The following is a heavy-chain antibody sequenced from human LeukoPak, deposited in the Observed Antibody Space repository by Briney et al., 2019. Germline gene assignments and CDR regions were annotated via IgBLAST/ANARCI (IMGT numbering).Heavy chain of an antibody. J-gene: IGHJ4*02. Sequence: PGGSLRLSCAASGFTFSSYGMHWVRQAPGKGLEWVAFIRYDGSDKYYADSVKGRFTISRDNSKNTLYLQMNSLRAEDTAVYYCAKAPGYDFWSGSQARSFDYWGQGTLVTVSS. CDR2: IRYDGSDK. V-gene: IGHV3-30*02. CDR1: GFTFSSYG. D-gene: IGHD3-3*01. CDR3: AKAPGYDFWSGSQARSFDY.